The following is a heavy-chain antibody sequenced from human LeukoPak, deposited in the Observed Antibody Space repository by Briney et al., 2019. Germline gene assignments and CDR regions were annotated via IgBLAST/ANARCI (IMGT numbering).Heavy chain of an antibody. CDR1: GFSFSSYG. D-gene: IGHD6-19*01. V-gene: IGHV3-33*06. CDR2: IWHDASAE. J-gene: IGHJ4*02. Sequence: GGSLRLSCAASGFSFSSYGIHWVRQAPGKGLEWVTVIWHDASAEFYVDSVKGRFQISRDDSKNTVYLQMDRLTAEDTALYYCAKANSGGWSGYFDHWGQGTLVTVSS. CDR3: AKANSGGWSGYFDH.